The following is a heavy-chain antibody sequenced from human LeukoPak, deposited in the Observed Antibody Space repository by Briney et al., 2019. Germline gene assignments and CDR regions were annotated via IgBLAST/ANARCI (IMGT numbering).Heavy chain of an antibody. D-gene: IGHD3-9*01. CDR2: ISGSGGST. Sequence: PGGSLRLSCAASGFTFSSYGMSWVRQAPGKGLEWVSAISGSGGSTYYADSVKGRFTISRDNSKNTLYLQMNSLRAEDTAVYYCAKDQDILTGYRYFDYWGQGTLVTVSS. V-gene: IGHV3-23*01. CDR3: AKDQDILTGYRYFDY. J-gene: IGHJ4*02. CDR1: GFTFSSYG.